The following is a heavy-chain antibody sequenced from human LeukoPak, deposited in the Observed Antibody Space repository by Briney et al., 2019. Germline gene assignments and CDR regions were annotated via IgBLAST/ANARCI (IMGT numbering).Heavy chain of an antibody. CDR3: ARDKPPPYYYDSSGIFDY. J-gene: IGHJ4*02. Sequence: GRSLRLSCAASGFTFSSYGMHWVRQAPGKGLEWVAVIWYDGSNKYYADYVKGRFTISRDNSKNTLYLQMNSLRAEDTAVYYCARDKPPPYYYDSSGIFDYWGQGTLVTVSS. V-gene: IGHV3-33*01. D-gene: IGHD3-22*01. CDR2: IWYDGSNK. CDR1: GFTFSSYG.